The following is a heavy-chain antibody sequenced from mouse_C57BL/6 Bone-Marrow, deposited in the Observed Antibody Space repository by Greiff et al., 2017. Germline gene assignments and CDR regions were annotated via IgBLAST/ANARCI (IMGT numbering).Heavy chain of an antibody. V-gene: IGHV1-69*01. CDR3: ARSWFAY. J-gene: IGHJ3*01. CDR2: IDPSDSYT. CDR1: GYTFTSYW. Sequence: VQLQQPGAELVMPGASVKLSCKASGYTFTSYWMHWVKPRPGQGLEWIGEIDPSDSYTNYNQKFKGKSTLTVDKSSSTAYMQLSSLTSEDSAVYYCARSWFAYWGQGTLVTVSA.